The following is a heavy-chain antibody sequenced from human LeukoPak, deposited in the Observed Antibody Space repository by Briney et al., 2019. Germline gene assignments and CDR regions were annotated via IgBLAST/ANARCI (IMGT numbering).Heavy chain of an antibody. J-gene: IGHJ4*02. Sequence: SETLSLTCTVSGGSISGYFWNWIRQAPGKGLEWIGFVYYTGNTNNNPSLKSRVTMSVDTSKNHFPLKLSSVTAADTAVYFCARAGSWHNANFDYWGQGILVTVSS. V-gene: IGHV4-59*01. CDR2: VYYTGNT. CDR1: GGSISGYF. CDR3: ARAGSWHNANFDY. D-gene: IGHD6-13*01.